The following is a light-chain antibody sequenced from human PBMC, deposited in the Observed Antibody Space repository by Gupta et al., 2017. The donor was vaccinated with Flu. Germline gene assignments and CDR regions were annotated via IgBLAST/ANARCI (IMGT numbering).Light chain of an antibody. CDR3: QAWDSSTDWV. CDR2: QDK. Sequence: SYELPQPPSVSVSPGQTASITCSGDKLGNKFACWYQQKPGQSPVLVIYQDKKRPSGIPERFSGSNSGNTASLTISGTQATDEADYFCQAWDSSTDWVFGGGTKLTVL. J-gene: IGLJ3*02. CDR1: KLGNKF. V-gene: IGLV3-1*01.